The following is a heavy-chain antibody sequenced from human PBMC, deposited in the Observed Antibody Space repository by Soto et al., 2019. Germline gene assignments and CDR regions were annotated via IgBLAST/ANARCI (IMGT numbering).Heavy chain of an antibody. CDR2: IIPIFGTA. CDR1: GGTFSSYA. V-gene: IGHV1-69*06. D-gene: IGHD6-13*01. Sequence: SVKVSCKASGGTFSSYAISWVRQAPGQGLEWMGGIIPIFGTANYAQKFQGRVTVTADKSTSTAYMELSSLRPEDTAVYYCARDGAAAGYYYYGMDVWGQGTTVTVSS. J-gene: IGHJ6*02. CDR3: ARDGAAAGYYYYGMDV.